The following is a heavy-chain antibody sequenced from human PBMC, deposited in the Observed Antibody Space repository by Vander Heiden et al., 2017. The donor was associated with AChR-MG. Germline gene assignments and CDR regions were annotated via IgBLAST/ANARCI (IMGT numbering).Heavy chain of an antibody. V-gene: IGHV5-51*03. D-gene: IGHD1-20*01. CDR2: VYPGDSET. Sequence: RLVQSGAEVKKPGESLKISCRTSGYSFTSYSLLWVRQLPGKGLEWMGIVYPGDSETRYSPSFQGRVTISADTSITTAYLQWDSLKASDTAMYYCTRLGTITGARLRPGLPSWFDPWGQGTLVTVSS. CDR1: GYSFTSYS. J-gene: IGHJ5*02. CDR3: TRLGTITGARLRPGLPSWFDP.